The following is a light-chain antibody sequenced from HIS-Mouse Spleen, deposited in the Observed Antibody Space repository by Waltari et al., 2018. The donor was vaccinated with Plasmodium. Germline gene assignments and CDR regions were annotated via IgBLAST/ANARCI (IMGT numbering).Light chain of an antibody. Sequence: SYELTQPSSVSVSPGQTARITCSGDVLAKKYARWFQQKPGQAPGLVIYKDSERPPGTPERFSGSSSGTTVTLTISGAQVEDEADYYCYSAADNNLVFGGGTKLTVL. V-gene: IGLV3-27*01. J-gene: IGLJ3*02. CDR1: VLAKKY. CDR3: YSAADNNLV. CDR2: KDS.